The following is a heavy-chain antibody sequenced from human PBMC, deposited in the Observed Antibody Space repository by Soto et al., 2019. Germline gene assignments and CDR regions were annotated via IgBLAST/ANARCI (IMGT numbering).Heavy chain of an antibody. CDR2: IYPGDSDA. D-gene: IGHD4-4*01. Sequence: GQAQKVSRKGSGYEFASYWSGRVSQKTGKGLEYMAIIYPGDSDAKYSPSFQGHVSISADKSANSTSLQWRSLRASDSAMYFCPRQGWTLTTETPFDIWGQRTLDTAPQ. V-gene: IGHV5-51*01. J-gene: IGHJ5*02. CDR3: PRQGWTLTTETPFDI. CDR1: GYEFASYW.